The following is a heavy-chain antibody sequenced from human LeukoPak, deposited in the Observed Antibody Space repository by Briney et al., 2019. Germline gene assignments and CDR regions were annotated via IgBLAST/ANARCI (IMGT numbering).Heavy chain of an antibody. CDR3: AKDSVSGWPGGYFDY. CDR1: GGSISSSSYY. Sequence: SETLSLTCTVSGGSISSSSYYWGWIRQPPGKGLEWIGSIYYSGSTYYNPSLKSRVTISVDTSKNQFSLKLSSVTAADTAVYYCAKDSVSGWPGGYFDYWGQGTLVTVSS. J-gene: IGHJ4*02. D-gene: IGHD6-19*01. V-gene: IGHV4-39*02. CDR2: IYYSGST.